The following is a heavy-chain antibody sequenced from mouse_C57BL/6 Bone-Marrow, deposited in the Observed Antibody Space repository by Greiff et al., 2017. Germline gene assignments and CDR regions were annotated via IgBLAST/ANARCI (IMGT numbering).Heavy chain of an antibody. CDR2: VYPRSGNT. V-gene: IGHV1-81*01. CDR3: AGGLLRDY. D-gene: IGHD2-1*01. Sequence: VQLQQSAAELARPGASVQLSCKASAYTFTSSGISWVKQRTGQGLVWIGEVYPRSGNTYYNEKFKCKATLTADKSCSTAYMELRSLTSGDSAVYFCAGGLLRDYWGEGTTLT. CDR1: AYTFTSSG. J-gene: IGHJ2*01.